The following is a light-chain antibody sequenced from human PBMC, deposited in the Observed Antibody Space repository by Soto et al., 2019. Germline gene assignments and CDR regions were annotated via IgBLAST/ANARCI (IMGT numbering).Light chain of an antibody. CDR2: EVS. Sequence: QSALTQPPSASGSPGQSVTISCTGSSSDVGGYTFVSWYQQHPGKAPKVMIFEVSKRPSGVPDRFSGSKSANTASLTVSGLPAEDEADYYCSSYAGSNTVVFGGGTKLTVL. V-gene: IGLV2-8*01. CDR3: SSYAGSNTVV. J-gene: IGLJ2*01. CDR1: SSDVGGYTF.